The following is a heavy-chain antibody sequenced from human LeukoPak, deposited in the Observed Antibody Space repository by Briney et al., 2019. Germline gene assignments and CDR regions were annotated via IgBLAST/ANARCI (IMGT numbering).Heavy chain of an antibody. Sequence: GASVKVSCKASGYNFFSYGITWVRQAPGQGLEWMGWVSAYADNTNYVQKFQGRVTMTTDTSTSTAYMELRSLRSDDTAVYYCARHVARRFLEWSKPPPDKTNLDYWGQGTLVTVSS. V-gene: IGHV1-18*01. CDR1: GYNFFSYG. CDR3: ARHVARRFLEWSKPPPDKTNLDY. D-gene: IGHD3-3*01. CDR2: VSAYADNT. J-gene: IGHJ4*02.